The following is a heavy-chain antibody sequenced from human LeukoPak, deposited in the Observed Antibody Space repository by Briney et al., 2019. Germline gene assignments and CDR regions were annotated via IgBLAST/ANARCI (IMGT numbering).Heavy chain of an antibody. V-gene: IGHV4-38-2*02. CDR3: ARVPLWFGDSYFDY. CDR1: GYSISSGYY. D-gene: IGHD3-10*01. CDR2: IYHSGST. J-gene: IGHJ4*02. Sequence: PSETLSLTCTVSGYSISSGYYWGWIRQPPGKGLEWIGSIYHSGSTYYNPSLKSRVTISVDTSKSQFSLKLSSVTAADTAVYYCARVPLWFGDSYFDYWGQGTLVTVTS.